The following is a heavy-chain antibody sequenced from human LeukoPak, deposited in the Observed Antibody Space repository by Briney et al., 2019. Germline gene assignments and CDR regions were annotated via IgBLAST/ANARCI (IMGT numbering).Heavy chain of an antibody. CDR2: IYHRGSA. V-gene: IGHV4-4*09. CDR1: GGSISSYY. Sequence: SETLSLTCTVSGGSISSYYWTWIRQPPGKGLEWIGYIYHRGSANYNPSLKSRVTISVDTSKNQFSLKLSSVTAADTAVYYCARGGWLQFFDYWGQGTLVTVSS. CDR3: ARGGWLQFFDY. J-gene: IGHJ4*02. D-gene: IGHD5-24*01.